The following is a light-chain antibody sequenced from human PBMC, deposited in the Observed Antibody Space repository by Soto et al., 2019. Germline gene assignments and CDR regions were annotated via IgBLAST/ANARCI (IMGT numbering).Light chain of an antibody. Sequence: DIQMTQSPSTLSASVGDRVTITCRASQSINTWLAWYQLKPGRAPKLLISKASTLESGVSSRFSGSGSGTVFTLTISSLQPDDFATYYCQQYQTYSQFGQGTKVEIK. V-gene: IGKV1-5*03. CDR3: QQYQTYSQ. CDR1: QSINTW. J-gene: IGKJ1*01. CDR2: KAS.